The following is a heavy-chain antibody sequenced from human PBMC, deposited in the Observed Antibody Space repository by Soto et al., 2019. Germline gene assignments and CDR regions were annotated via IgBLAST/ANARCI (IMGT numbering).Heavy chain of an antibody. Sequence: SETLSLTCAVSGDSVTSVNYFWTWIRQPPGGGLEWIGYISNSGISKYNPSLKSRVALSQDTSKNQFSLNLHSVTAADTAVYFCARGEVNSYYAYHFDTCGQGALVTV. CDR1: GDSVTSVNYF. J-gene: IGHJ4*02. CDR3: ARGEVNSYYAYHFDT. V-gene: IGHV4-61*01. CDR2: ISNSGIS. D-gene: IGHD3-3*01.